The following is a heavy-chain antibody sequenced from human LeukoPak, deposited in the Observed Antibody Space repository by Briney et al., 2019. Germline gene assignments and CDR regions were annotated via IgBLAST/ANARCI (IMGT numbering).Heavy chain of an antibody. Sequence: PGRSLRLSCAASGFTFSSYGMHWVRQAPGKGLEWVAFIRYDGSNKYYADSVKGRFTISRDNSKNTLYLQMNSLRADDTAVYYCAREITMIVGYFDYWGQGTLVTVSS. V-gene: IGHV3-30*02. J-gene: IGHJ4*02. CDR1: GFTFSSYG. CDR3: AREITMIVGYFDY. D-gene: IGHD3-22*01. CDR2: IRYDGSNK.